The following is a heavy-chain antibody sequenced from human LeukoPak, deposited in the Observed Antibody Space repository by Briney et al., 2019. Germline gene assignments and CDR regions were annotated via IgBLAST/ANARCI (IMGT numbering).Heavy chain of an antibody. V-gene: IGHV3-11*04. J-gene: IGHJ3*02. CDR1: GFTFSDYY. Sequence: PGGSLRLSCAASGFTFSDYYMSWIRQAPGKGLEWVSYISSSGSTIYYADSVKGRFTISRDNAKNSLYLQMNSLRAEDTAVYYCARESLVEPYAFDIWGQGTMVTVSS. D-gene: IGHD1-26*01. CDR3: ARESLVEPYAFDI. CDR2: ISSSGSTI.